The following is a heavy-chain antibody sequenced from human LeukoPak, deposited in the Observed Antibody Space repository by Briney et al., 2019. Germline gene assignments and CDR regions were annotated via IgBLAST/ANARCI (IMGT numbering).Heavy chain of an antibody. J-gene: IGHJ5*02. V-gene: IGHV4-39*01. Sequence: SEILSLTCTVSGGSISTTNYYWGWIRQPPGRDLEWIGSIYSSGNTYYNPSLESRVTISVDTSKNQLFLKLTSATAAGTSVYYCARHSGLRSPFDPWGQGTLVIVSS. CDR2: IYSSGNT. CDR3: ARHSGLRSPFDP. D-gene: IGHD3-3*01. CDR1: GGSISTTNYY.